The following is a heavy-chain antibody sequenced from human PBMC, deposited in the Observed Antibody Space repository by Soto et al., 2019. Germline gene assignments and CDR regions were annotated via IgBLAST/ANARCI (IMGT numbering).Heavy chain of an antibody. CDR2: ISFDGTNK. D-gene: IGHD3-16*01. J-gene: IGHJ6*02. V-gene: IGHV3-30-3*01. CDR1: GFTFSSYA. CDR3: ARAGGTGIYFFYYGMGV. Sequence: GGSLRLSCAASGFTFSSYAMYWVRQSPGNGLEWVAIISFDGTNKYYADSVKGRFTISRDKSKNTVYLQVNSLRAEDTAVYFCARAGGTGIYFFYYGMGVWGQGTAVTVSS.